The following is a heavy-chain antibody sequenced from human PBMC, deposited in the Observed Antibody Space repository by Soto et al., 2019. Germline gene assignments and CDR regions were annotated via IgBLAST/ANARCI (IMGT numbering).Heavy chain of an antibody. V-gene: IGHV3-72*01. Sequence: EVQLVESGGGLVQPGGSLRLSCAASGFTFSEYYMEWVRQAPGKGLEWVGRSKNKVSGYATEYAASVKGRFTISRDDSKNSLYLQMNSLKSEDTAVYYCASVITFGGVMDYLGQGTLVTVSS. CDR2: SKNKVSGYAT. CDR3: ASVITFGGVMDY. CDR1: GFTFSEYY. D-gene: IGHD3-16*01. J-gene: IGHJ4*02.